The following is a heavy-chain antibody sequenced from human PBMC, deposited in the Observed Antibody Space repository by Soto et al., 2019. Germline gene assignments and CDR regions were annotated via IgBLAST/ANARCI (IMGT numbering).Heavy chain of an antibody. J-gene: IGHJ6*02. Sequence: PSETLSLTCPVSGGSISSSNWWSWVRQPPGKGLEWIGEIYHSGSTNYNPSLKSRVTISVDKSKNQFSLKLSSVTAADTAVYYCARVSGSYYYGMDVWGQGTTVT. CDR3: ARVSGSYYYGMDV. CDR2: IYHSGST. D-gene: IGHD1-26*01. CDR1: GGSISSSNW. V-gene: IGHV4-4*02.